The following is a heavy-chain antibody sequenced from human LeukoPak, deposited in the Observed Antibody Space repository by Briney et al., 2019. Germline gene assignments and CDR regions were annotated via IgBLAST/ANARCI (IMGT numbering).Heavy chain of an antibody. CDR2: IIPILGIA. Sequence: ASVKVSCKASGGTFSSYAISWVRQAPGQGLEWMGRIIPILGIANYAQKFQGRVTITADKSTSTAYMELSSLRSEDTAVYYCAREDSWIQLSYWGQGTLVTVSS. J-gene: IGHJ4*02. V-gene: IGHV1-69*04. CDR1: GGTFSSYA. CDR3: AREDSWIQLSY. D-gene: IGHD5-18*01.